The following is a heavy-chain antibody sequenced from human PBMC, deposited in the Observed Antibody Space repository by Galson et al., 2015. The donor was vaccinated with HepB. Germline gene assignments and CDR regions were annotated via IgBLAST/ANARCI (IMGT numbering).Heavy chain of an antibody. Sequence: SLRLSCAASGFTSSSYGMHWVRQAPGKGLEWVAVISYDGSNKYYADSVKGRFTISRDNSKNTLYLQMNSLRAEDTAVYYCAKEDYGDRGISHYWGQGTLVTVSS. V-gene: IGHV3-30*18. CDR2: ISYDGSNK. D-gene: IGHD4-17*01. J-gene: IGHJ4*02. CDR1: GFTSSSYG. CDR3: AKEDYGDRGISHY.